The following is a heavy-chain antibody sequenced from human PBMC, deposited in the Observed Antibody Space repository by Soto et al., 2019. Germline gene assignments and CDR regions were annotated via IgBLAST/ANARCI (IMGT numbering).Heavy chain of an antibody. CDR3: ARQVIVLVSGAFDI. CDR2: IYYSGST. J-gene: IGHJ3*02. V-gene: IGHV4-39*01. Sequence: SETLSLTCTVSGGSISSSSYYWGWIRQPPGKGLEWIGSIYYSGSTYYNPTLKSRVTISVDTSKNRFSLKLSSVTAADAAVYYCARQVIVLVSGAFDIWGRGTMVTVSS. CDR1: GGSISSSSYY. D-gene: IGHD3-3*02.